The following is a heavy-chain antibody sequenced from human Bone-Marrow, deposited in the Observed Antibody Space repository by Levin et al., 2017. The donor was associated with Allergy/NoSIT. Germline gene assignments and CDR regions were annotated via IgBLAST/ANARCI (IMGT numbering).Heavy chain of an antibody. V-gene: IGHV7-4-1*02. CDR3: ARERVGGDDAMGV. CDR1: GYNFITYA. J-gene: IGHJ6*02. Sequence: ASVKVSCKASGYNFITYAMNWVRQVPGQGLEWVGWINTHTGNPTNAQGFKGRFVLSLDTSVSTAYLQINSLKTEDTAVYFCARERVGGDDAMGVWDQGTTVIVSS. D-gene: IGHD3-10*01. CDR2: INTHTGNP.